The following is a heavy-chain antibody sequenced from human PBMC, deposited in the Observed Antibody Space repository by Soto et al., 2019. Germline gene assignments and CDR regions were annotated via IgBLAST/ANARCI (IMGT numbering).Heavy chain of an antibody. D-gene: IGHD2-15*01. CDR1: GYTFTSYG. J-gene: IGHJ5*02. CDR2: ISAYNYNT. Sequence: QVQLVQSGAEVKKPGASVKVSCKASGYTFTSYGLSWVRQAPGQGLEWMGRISAYNYNTNYAQKLQGRVTMTTDTSANTAYMELRSLRSADTAVYYGARVVEALGHWFDPWGQGTLVTVSS. V-gene: IGHV1-18*01. CDR3: ARVVEALGHWFDP.